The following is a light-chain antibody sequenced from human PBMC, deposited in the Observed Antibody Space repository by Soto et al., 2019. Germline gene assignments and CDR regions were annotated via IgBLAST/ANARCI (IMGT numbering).Light chain of an antibody. CDR2: GAS. V-gene: IGKV3-20*01. Sequence: VLTQSAGTLSLSPGERATLSCRASQSVSSHLAWYQQKPGQAPRLLIYGASGRATGIPDRFSGSGSGTDFTLTISRLEPEDFAVYYCQQYVSSPLTFGGGTKVDIK. J-gene: IGKJ4*01. CDR1: QSVSSH. CDR3: QQYVSSPLT.